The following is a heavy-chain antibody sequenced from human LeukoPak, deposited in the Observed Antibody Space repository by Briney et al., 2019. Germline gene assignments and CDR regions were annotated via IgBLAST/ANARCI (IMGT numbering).Heavy chain of an antibody. D-gene: IGHD6-19*01. Sequence: SSQTLSLTCAISGDTVSRNSAAWNWIRQSPSRGLEWLGRTYYRSKWYADYAVSLKGRITINAGASKNQFSLRLNSVTPDDTAVYYCSGVLAVAGIHFYGMDVWGHGTTVTVSS. CDR1: GDTVSRNSAA. CDR2: TYYRSKWYA. J-gene: IGHJ6*02. V-gene: IGHV6-1*01. CDR3: SGVLAVAGIHFYGMDV.